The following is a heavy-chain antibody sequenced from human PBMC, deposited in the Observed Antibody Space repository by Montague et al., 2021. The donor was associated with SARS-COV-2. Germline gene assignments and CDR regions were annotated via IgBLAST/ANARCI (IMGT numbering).Heavy chain of an antibody. CDR3: AGSQLYYDLLTGFSESYYFDY. Sequence: SETLSLTCSVSGDSIGSSHTYWGWIRQPPGKGLEWIGCVAYSGSTYYSPSLQRRVTISVDTSKSQFSLKLNSVTAADTAVYYCAGSQLYYDLLTGFSESYYFDYWGQGTLATVSS. D-gene: IGHD3-9*01. CDR1: GDSIGSSHTY. J-gene: IGHJ4*02. V-gene: IGHV4-39*01. CDR2: VAYSGST.